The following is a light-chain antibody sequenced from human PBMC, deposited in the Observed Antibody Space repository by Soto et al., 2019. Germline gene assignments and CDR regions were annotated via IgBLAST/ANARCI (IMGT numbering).Light chain of an antibody. CDR2: DAS. CDR3: QSGGT. V-gene: IGKV3-11*01. J-gene: IGKJ1*01. CDR1: QSVSSY. Sequence: EIVLTKSPAPLALSPGERATPSCRASQSVSSYLAWYQQKPGQAPRLLIYDASNRATGIPARFSGSGSGTDFTLTISSLQSEDFAVYYCQSGGTFGQGTKVDIK.